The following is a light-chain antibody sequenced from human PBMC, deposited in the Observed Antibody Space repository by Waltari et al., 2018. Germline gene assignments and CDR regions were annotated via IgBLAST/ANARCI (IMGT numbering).Light chain of an antibody. Sequence: QSVLTQPPSVSAAPGPKVTMSCSGSSSNIGNNDVSWYQQLPGIAPKLLIYEKNKRPSGIPDRFSGAKSGTSATLGITGLQTGDEAEYYCETWDSSLSAGVFGGGTKLTVL. V-gene: IGLV1-51*02. CDR3: ETWDSSLSAGV. J-gene: IGLJ2*01. CDR1: SSNIGNND. CDR2: EKN.